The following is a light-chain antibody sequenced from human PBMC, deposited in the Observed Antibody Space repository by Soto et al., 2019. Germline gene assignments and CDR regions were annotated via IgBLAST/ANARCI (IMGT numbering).Light chain of an antibody. CDR1: QSVSSN. CDR2: GAS. V-gene: IGKV3-20*01. J-gene: IGKJ5*01. CDR3: QHYGRSPIT. Sequence: EIVLTHSPGTLSLSPWEIATLSCRASQSVSSNLAWYQQKPGQAPRLLISGASSRATGIPDRFSGSGSATDFTLTISRLEPEDFALYYCQHYGRSPITFGQGTRLEIK.